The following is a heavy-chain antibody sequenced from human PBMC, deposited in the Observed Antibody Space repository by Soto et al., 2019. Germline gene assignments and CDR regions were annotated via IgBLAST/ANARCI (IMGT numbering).Heavy chain of an antibody. CDR3: ARVPCSGGYCHVDY. CDR1: GFTVSTNY. V-gene: IGHV3-53*01. Sequence: GGSLRLSCAASGFTVSTNYMSWVRQAPGKGLEWVSVMYSGGTANYADSVQGRFTISRDNSKNTPSLQMNSLRAEDTAVYYCARVPCSGGYCHVDYWGQGTLVTVYS. J-gene: IGHJ4*02. CDR2: MYSGGTA. D-gene: IGHD1-26*01.